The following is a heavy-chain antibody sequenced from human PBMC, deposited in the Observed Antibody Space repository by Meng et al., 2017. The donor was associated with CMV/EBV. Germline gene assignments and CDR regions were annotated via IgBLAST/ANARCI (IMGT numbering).Heavy chain of an antibody. CDR3: ARGYCSCTSCPRWGNDY. CDR1: GYTFTSYD. D-gene: IGHD2-2*01. Sequence: ASVKVSCKASGYTFTSYDINGLRQATGQGLEWMGWMNPNSGNTGYAQKFQGRVTMTRNTSISTANMELSSLRSDETAVYYCARGYCSCTSCPRWGNDYWGQGTLVTVSS. J-gene: IGHJ4*02. CDR2: MNPNSGNT. V-gene: IGHV1-8*01.